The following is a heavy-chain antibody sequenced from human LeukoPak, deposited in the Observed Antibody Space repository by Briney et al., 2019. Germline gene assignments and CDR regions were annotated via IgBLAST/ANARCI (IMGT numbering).Heavy chain of an antibody. V-gene: IGHV1-2*02. Sequence: ASVEVSCKASGYTFTAYYMHWMRQAPGQGPEWMGWINPNSGGTNFAQKFQGRVTMTSDTSISTAYMELSSLRSDDTAIYYCARAKVLVPDHWGQGTLVTVSS. CDR3: ARAKVLVPDH. CDR1: GYTFTAYY. CDR2: INPNSGGT. J-gene: IGHJ4*02.